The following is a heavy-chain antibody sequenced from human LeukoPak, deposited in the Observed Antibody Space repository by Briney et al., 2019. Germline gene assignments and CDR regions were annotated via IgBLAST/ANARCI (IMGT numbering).Heavy chain of an antibody. Sequence: SVKVSCKASEGTFSSYTISWVRQAPGQGLEWMGRIIPILGIANYAQKFQGRVTITAGKSTSTAYMDLSSLRSEDTAVYYCATHGVMGGYWGQGTLVTVSS. D-gene: IGHD3-16*01. V-gene: IGHV1-69*02. J-gene: IGHJ4*02. CDR1: EGTFSSYT. CDR2: IIPILGIA. CDR3: ATHGVMGGY.